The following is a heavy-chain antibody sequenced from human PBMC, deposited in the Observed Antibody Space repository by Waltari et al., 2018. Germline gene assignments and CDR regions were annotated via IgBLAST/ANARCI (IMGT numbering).Heavy chain of an antibody. J-gene: IGHJ4*02. CDR1: GGSISSHY. V-gene: IGHV4-59*11. Sequence: QVQLQESGPGLVKPSETLSLTCTVSGGSISSHYWSWIRQPPGKGLEWIGYIYYSGSTNYNPSLKSRVTIAVDTSKNQFSLKLSSVTAADTAVYYCARDGSSSWSEYYFDYWGQGTLVTVSS. D-gene: IGHD6-13*01. CDR3: ARDGSSSWSEYYFDY. CDR2: IYYSGST.